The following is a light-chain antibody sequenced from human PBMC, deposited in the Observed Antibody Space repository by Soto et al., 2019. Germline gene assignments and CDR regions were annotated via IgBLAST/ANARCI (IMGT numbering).Light chain of an antibody. Sequence: EMVMTQSPATLSVSPGERATLSCGASQSVSINLAWYQQKPGQAPRLLIYGASTRATGIPAKFSGSGSGTEFTLTISSLQSEDFAVYYCQQYNNWPLTFGGGTKVEIK. CDR2: GAS. CDR3: QQYNNWPLT. V-gene: IGKV3-15*01. CDR1: QSVSIN. J-gene: IGKJ4*01.